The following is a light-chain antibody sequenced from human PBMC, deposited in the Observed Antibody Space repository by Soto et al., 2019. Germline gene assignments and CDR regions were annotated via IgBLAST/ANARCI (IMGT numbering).Light chain of an antibody. CDR3: AAWDASLSGYV. J-gene: IGLJ1*01. CDR1: SSNIGTDD. CDR2: RNN. V-gene: IGLV1-47*01. Sequence: QSLLTQPPSASGTPWQRVTISCSGSSSNIGTDDVFWYLQLPGTAPKLLIYRNNQRPSGVSDRFSGSKSGTSASLAISGLRSEDEADYYCAAWDASLSGYVFGTGTKVPVL.